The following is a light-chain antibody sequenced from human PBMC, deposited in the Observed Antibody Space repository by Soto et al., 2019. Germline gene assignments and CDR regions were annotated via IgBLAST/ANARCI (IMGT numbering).Light chain of an antibody. J-gene: IGLJ1*01. Sequence: QSVLTQTASASGSPGQSITISCTGTSSDVGGYNYVSWYQQHPGKAPKLMIYDVSNRPSGVSNRFSGSKSGNTASLTISGLQAEDEADYYCSSYTSSSTLGVFGTGTKVTVL. CDR1: SSDVGGYNY. CDR2: DVS. CDR3: SSYTSSSTLGV. V-gene: IGLV2-14*01.